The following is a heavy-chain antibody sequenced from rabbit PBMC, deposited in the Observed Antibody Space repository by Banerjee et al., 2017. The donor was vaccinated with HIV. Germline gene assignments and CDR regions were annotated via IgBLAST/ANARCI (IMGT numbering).Heavy chain of an antibody. Sequence: QEQLEESGGGLVKPEGSLTLTCKASGFDLSSYYYMCWVRQAPGKGLEWIGYIDPVFGSTYYASWVNGRFSISSHNAQNTLYLQLNSLTAADTATYFCVRASGYVYDDVGDINLWGPGTLVTVS. V-gene: IGHV1S43*01. D-gene: IGHD2-1*01. CDR2: IDPVFGST. J-gene: IGHJ4*01. CDR3: VRASGYVYDDVGDINL. CDR1: GFDLSSYYY.